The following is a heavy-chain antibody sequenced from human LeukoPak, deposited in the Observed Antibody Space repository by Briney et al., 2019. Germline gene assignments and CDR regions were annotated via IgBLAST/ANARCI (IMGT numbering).Heavy chain of an antibody. CDR2: ISGSGGST. V-gene: IGHV3-23*01. Sequence: GGSLRLSCAASRFTFSSYAMSWVRQAPGKGLEWVSSISGSGGSTYHADSVKGRFTISRDNSKNTLYLQMNSLRAEDTAVYYCAKGLSYYYYYGMDVWGQGTTVTVSS. J-gene: IGHJ6*02. CDR1: RFTFSSYA. CDR3: AKGLSYYYYYGMDV. D-gene: IGHD3-16*01.